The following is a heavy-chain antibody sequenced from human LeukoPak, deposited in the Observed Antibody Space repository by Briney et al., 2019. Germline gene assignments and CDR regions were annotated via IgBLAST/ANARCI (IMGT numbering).Heavy chain of an antibody. J-gene: IGHJ3*02. V-gene: IGHV4-59*01. CDR2: IYYSGST. CDR3: AREAYYDSSGYT. CDR1: GGSISSYY. D-gene: IGHD3-22*01. Sequence: PSETLSLTCTVSGGSISSYYWSWIRQPPGKGLEWIGYIYYSGSTNYNPSLKSRVTISVDTSKNQFSLKLSSVTAADTAVYYCAREAYYDSSGYTWGQGTMVTVSS.